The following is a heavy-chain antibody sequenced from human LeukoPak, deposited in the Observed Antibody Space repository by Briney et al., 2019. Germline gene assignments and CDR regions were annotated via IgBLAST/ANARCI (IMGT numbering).Heavy chain of an antibody. J-gene: IGHJ1*01. CDR2: IGPYTGNT. CDR3: AREYSASEH. Sequence: ASVKVSCKASGYSFVGYYLHWVRQAPGQGLEWMSWIGPYTGNTHYAQKFQGRLTVTRDTSISTTYMELSWLTSDDTAMYYCAREYSASEHWGQGTLVTVSS. V-gene: IGHV1-2*02. D-gene: IGHD5-12*01. CDR1: GYSFVGYY.